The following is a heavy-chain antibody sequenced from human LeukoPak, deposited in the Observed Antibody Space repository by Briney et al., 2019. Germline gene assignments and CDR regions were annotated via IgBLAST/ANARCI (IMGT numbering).Heavy chain of an antibody. CDR2: IKQDGSEK. CDR1: GFTFSSYW. V-gene: IGHV3-7*01. CDR3: ARVGSSSWHQTVYFDY. J-gene: IGHJ4*02. D-gene: IGHD6-13*01. Sequence: PGGSLRLSCAASGFTFSSYWMSWIRQAPGKGLEWVANIKQDGSEKYYVDSVKGRFTIFRDNAKHSLYLQMNSLRAEDTAVYYCARVGSSSWHQTVYFDYWGQGTLVTVSS.